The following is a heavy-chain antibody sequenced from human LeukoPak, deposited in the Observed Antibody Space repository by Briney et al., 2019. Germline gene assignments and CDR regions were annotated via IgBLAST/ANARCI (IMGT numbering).Heavy chain of an antibody. D-gene: IGHD2/OR15-2a*01. V-gene: IGHV3-49*04. J-gene: IGHJ4*02. Sequence: GGSLRLSCTASGFTFGDYAMSWVRQAPGKGLEWVGFIRSKAYGGTTEYAASVKGRFTISRDDSKSIAYLQMNSLKTEDTAVYYCTRYYRAGDEVGYWGQGTLVTVSS. CDR3: TRYYRAGDEVGY. CDR2: IRSKAYGGTT. CDR1: GFTFGDYA.